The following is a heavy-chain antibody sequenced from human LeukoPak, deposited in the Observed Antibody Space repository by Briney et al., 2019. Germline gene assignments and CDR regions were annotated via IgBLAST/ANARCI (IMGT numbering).Heavy chain of an antibody. CDR1: GVSISSYY. Sequence: SETLSLTCTVSGVSISSYYWSWIRQPPGKGLEWIGYIYYSGSTNYNPSLKSRVTISVDTSKNQFSLKLSSVTAADTAVYYCARGYSNYEGWFDPWGQGTLVTVSS. CDR2: IYYSGST. D-gene: IGHD4-11*01. J-gene: IGHJ5*02. V-gene: IGHV4-59*01. CDR3: ARGYSNYEGWFDP.